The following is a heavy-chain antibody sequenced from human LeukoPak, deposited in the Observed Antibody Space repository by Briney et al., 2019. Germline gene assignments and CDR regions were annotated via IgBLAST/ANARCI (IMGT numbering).Heavy chain of an antibody. CDR2: IIPIFGTA. J-gene: IGHJ6*02. V-gene: IGHV1-69*13. CDR1: GGTFSSYA. CDR3: ARVGRPRYYYYGMDV. Sequence: SVKVSCKASGGTFSSYAISWVRQAPGQGLEWMGGIIPIFGTANYAQKFQGRVTITADESTSTAYMELSSLRSEDTAVYYCARVGRPRYYYYGMDVWGQGTTVTVFS.